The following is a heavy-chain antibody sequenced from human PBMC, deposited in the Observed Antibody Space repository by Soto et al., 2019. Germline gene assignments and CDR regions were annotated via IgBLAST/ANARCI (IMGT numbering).Heavy chain of an antibody. Sequence: GAPVKVSCEASGDTFNGYYMHLVRQAPGQRLEGMGWINPNRGGTNYAQKFQGWLTMTRDTSISTAYMELSRLRSDDTAVYYCARVTRIAAAGKNYYGMDVWGQGTTVTDSS. CDR3: ARVTRIAAAGKNYYGMDV. CDR2: INPNRGGT. CDR1: GDTFNGYY. J-gene: IGHJ6*02. V-gene: IGHV1-2*04. D-gene: IGHD6-13*01.